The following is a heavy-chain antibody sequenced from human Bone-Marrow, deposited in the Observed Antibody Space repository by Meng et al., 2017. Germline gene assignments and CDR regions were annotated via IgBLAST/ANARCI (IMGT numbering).Heavy chain of an antibody. CDR1: GYTFTSYD. CDR3: ARGPGCSSLSCPYYFDY. CDR2: MNPNSANT. V-gene: IGHV1-8*01. Sequence: QGHLGQFGEEGKKPGASLKVSCKASGYTFTSYDINWVRQATGQGLEWMGWMNPNSANTGYAQKFQGRVTMTRNTSINTAYLELSSLRSEDTAVYYCARGPGCSSLSCPYYFDYWGQGTLVTVSS. D-gene: IGHD2-2*01. J-gene: IGHJ4*02.